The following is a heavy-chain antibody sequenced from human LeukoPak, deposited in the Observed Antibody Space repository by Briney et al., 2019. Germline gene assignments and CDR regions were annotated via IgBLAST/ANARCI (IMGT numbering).Heavy chain of an antibody. J-gene: IGHJ4*02. D-gene: IGHD1-26*01. Sequence: GGSLRLSCAASGFTFSSYAMSWVRQAPGKGLEWVSAISGSGGSTYYADSVKGRFTISRDNSKNTLYLQINSLRAEDTAVYYCAKEYTGTFSPFPSYFDNWGQGTLVTVSS. CDR3: AKEYTGTFSPFPSYFDN. V-gene: IGHV3-23*01. CDR1: GFTFSSYA. CDR2: ISGSGGST.